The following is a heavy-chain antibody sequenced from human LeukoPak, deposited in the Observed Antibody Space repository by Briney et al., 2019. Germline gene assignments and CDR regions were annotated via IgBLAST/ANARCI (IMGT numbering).Heavy chain of an antibody. CDR1: GGSISSSSYY. D-gene: IGHD1-7*01. CDR2: IYYSGST. V-gene: IGHV4-39*01. CDR3: ARLSGGNYHDPFDI. Sequence: SETLSLTCTVSGGSISSSSYYWGWIRQPPGKGLEWIGSIYYSGSTYYNPSLKSRVTISVDTSKNQFSLKLSSVTAADTAVYYCARLSGGNYHDPFDIWGQGTMATVSS. J-gene: IGHJ3*02.